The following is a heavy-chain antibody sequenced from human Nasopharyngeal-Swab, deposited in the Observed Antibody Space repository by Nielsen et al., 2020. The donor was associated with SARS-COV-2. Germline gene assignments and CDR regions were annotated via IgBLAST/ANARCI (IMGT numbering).Heavy chain of an antibody. J-gene: IGHJ6*02. D-gene: IGHD1-26*01. V-gene: IGHV3-23*01. CDR1: GFTFSSYA. CDR2: ISGSGGGT. Sequence: GESLKISCAASGFTFSSYAMSWVRQAPGKGLEWVSAISGSGGGTYYADSVKGRFTISRDNSKNTLYLQMNSLRAEDTAVYYCAKDSSISGSPMYYYGMDVWGQGTTVTVSS. CDR3: AKDSSISGSPMYYYGMDV.